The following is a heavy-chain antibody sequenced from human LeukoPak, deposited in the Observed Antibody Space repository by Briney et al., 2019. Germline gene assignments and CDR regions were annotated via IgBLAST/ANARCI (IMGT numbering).Heavy chain of an antibody. V-gene: IGHV3-48*03. CDR1: GFTFSSYE. CDR3: AQERLAFDY. Sequence: GGSLRLSCAASGFTFSSYEMNWVRQAPGKGLEWVSYISSSGSTIYYADSVKGRFTISRDNAKNSLYLQMNSLRAEDTALYYCAQERLAFDYWGQGTLVTVSS. D-gene: IGHD6-25*01. CDR2: ISSSGSTI. J-gene: IGHJ4*02.